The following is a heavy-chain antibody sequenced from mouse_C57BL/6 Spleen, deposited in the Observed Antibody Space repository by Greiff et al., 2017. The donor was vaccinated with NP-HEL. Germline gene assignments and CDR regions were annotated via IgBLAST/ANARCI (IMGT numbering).Heavy chain of an antibody. J-gene: IGHJ3*01. CDR1: GYTFTDYY. D-gene: IGHD4-1*02. CDR2: INPNNGGT. Sequence: EVQLQQSGPELVKPGASVKISCKASGYTFTDYYMNWVKQSHGKSLEWIGDINPNNGGTSYNQKFKGKATLTVDKSSSTAYMELRSLTSEDSAVYYCARMGPNWAGGFAYWGQGTLVTVSA. CDR3: ARMGPNWAGGFAY. V-gene: IGHV1-26*01.